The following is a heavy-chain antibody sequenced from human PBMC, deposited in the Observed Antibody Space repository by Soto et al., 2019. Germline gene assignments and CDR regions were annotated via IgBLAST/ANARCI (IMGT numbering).Heavy chain of an antibody. Sequence: SETLSLTCTVSGGSISSYYWSWIRQPPGKGLGWIGYIYYSGSTNYNPSLKSRVTISVDTSKNQFSLKLSSVTAADTAVYYCARARIAAAGVDYWGQGTLVTVSS. D-gene: IGHD6-13*01. CDR1: GGSISSYY. CDR3: ARARIAAAGVDY. V-gene: IGHV4-59*01. CDR2: IYYSGST. J-gene: IGHJ4*02.